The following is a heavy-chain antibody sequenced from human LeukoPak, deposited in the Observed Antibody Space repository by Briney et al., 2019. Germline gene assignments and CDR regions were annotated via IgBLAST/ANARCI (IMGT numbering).Heavy chain of an antibody. D-gene: IGHD6-19*01. Sequence: GESLRLSCAASGFTFSSYAMSWVRQAPGKGLEWVSVISGSGGGTYYADSVKGRFTISRDNSKNTLSLQMNSLRAEDTAVYYCAKDLGSSGWYVDYWGQGTLVTVSS. CDR2: ISGSGGGT. CDR1: GFTFSSYA. J-gene: IGHJ4*02. CDR3: AKDLGSSGWYVDY. V-gene: IGHV3-23*01.